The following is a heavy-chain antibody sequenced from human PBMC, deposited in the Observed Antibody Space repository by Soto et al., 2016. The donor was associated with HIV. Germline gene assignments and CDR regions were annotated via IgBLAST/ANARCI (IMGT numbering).Heavy chain of an antibody. D-gene: IGHD2-15*01. J-gene: IGHJ6*03. CDR2: IYYSGST. V-gene: IGHV4-59*01. Sequence: QVQLQESGPGLVKPSETLSLTCTVSGGSISSYYWSWIRQPPGKGLEWIGYIYYSGSTNYNPSLKSRVTISVDTSKNQFSLKLSSVTAADTAVYYCARFARRGNRYYYYMDVWGKGPRSPSP. CDR1: GGSISSYY. CDR3: ARFARRGNRYYYYMDV.